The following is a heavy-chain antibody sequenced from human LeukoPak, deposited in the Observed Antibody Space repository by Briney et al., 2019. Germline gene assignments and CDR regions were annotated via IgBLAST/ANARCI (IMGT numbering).Heavy chain of an antibody. CDR1: GGCISSYY. D-gene: IGHD1-26*01. J-gene: IGHJ4*02. V-gene: IGHV4-59*08. Sequence: SETLSLTCTVSGGCISSYYWSWIRQTPGKGLEWIGYIYYSGSTNYNPSLKSRVTISVDTSKNQFSLKLSSVTAADTAVYFCARHGASGSYLYYFDYWGQGTLVTVSS. CDR3: ARHGASGSYLYYFDY. CDR2: IYYSGST.